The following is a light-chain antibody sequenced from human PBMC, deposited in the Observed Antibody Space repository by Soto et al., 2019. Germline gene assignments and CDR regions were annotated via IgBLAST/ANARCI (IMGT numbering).Light chain of an antibody. Sequence: EIVFTQSPGTLSLSPGQRATLSCRASQRLSASDIAWYQQKPGQAPQFLIYGVSSSATGIPDRFSGSGSGTDFTLTISRLEPEDFAVYYCQQYGSSGTFGQGTKVDIK. CDR3: QQYGSSGT. CDR1: QRLSASD. CDR2: GVS. V-gene: IGKV3-20*01. J-gene: IGKJ1*01.